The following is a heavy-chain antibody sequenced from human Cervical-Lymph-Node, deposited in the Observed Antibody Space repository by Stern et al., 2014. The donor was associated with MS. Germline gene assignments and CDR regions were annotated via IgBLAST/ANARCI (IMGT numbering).Heavy chain of an antibody. CDR2: VYYSGAT. Sequence: QVQLQESGPGLVKPSETLSLTCAVSGDSISSYTHYWACIRQPPGKGLEWIGSVYYSGATYYNPSLKSPVTISVDTSKNHFSLGLNSVTAADTAVYYCAKHACTGAACPFDLWGQGTLVTVSS. J-gene: IGHJ4*02. V-gene: IGHV4-39*01. CDR3: AKHACTGAACPFDL. CDR1: GDSISSYTHY. D-gene: IGHD2-8*02.